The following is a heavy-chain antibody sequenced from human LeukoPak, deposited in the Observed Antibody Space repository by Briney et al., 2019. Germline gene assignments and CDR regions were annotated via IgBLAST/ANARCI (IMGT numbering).Heavy chain of an antibody. CDR3: ARAEPNSPYDH. D-gene: IGHD4-23*01. CDR2: ISSSSSYT. CDR1: GFTFSDYY. J-gene: IGHJ4*02. Sequence: KSGGSLRLSCAASGFTFSDYYMSWIRQAPGKGLEWVSYISSSSSYTNYADSVKGRFTISRDNARNSLYLQMNSLTADDTAVYYCARAEPNSPYDHWGQGTLVTVSS. V-gene: IGHV3-11*06.